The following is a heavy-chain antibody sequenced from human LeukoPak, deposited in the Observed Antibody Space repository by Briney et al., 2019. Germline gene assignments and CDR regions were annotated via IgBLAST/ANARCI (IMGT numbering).Heavy chain of an antibody. D-gene: IGHD1-26*01. CDR3: ARGELLRVRQDYFDY. Sequence: SVTVSCTASGGTFSSYAISWVRQAPGQGLEWMGGIIPIFGTANYAQKFQGRVTITADKSTSTAYMELSSLRSEDTAVYYCARGELLRVRQDYFDYWGQGTLVTVSS. V-gene: IGHV1-69*06. CDR2: IIPIFGTA. J-gene: IGHJ4*02. CDR1: GGTFSSYA.